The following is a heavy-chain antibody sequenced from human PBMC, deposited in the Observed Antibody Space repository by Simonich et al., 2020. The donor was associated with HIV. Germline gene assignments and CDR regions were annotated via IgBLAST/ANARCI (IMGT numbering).Heavy chain of an antibody. J-gene: IGHJ2*01. D-gene: IGHD3-9*01. CDR2: VDPADRPT. Sequence: QVQLVQSGAEGKKPGAAVKVSCKVYGKTLTELSMHWVRQALGKGLVCMGGVDPADRPTIATQQVQGGVSMTEDTSTASAYMGLSSLRADDTAVYYFATWEVKDYVLTGYTYWYFDLWGRGTLVTVSS. CDR1: GKTLTELS. V-gene: IGHV1-24*01. CDR3: ATWEVKDYVLTGYTYWYFDL.